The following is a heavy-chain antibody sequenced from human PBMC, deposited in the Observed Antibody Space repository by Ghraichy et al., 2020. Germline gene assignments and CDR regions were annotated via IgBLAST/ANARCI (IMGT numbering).Heavy chain of an antibody. V-gene: IGHV4-38-2*02. CDR1: GYSISSGYY. D-gene: IGHD3-10*01. CDR3: ARDALLWFGELLSLDY. CDR2: IYHSGST. J-gene: IGHJ4*02. Sequence: SETLSLTCTVSGYSISSGYYWGWIRQPPGKGLEWIGSIYHSGSTYYNPSLKSRVTISVDTSKNQFSLKLSSVTAADTAVYYCARDALLWFGELLSLDYWGQGTLVTVSS.